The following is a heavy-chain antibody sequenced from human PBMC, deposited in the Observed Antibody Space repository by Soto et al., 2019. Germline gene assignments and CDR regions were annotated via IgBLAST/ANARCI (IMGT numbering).Heavy chain of an antibody. CDR2: IYYSGST. J-gene: IGHJ4*02. CDR1: GGSISSGGYY. CDR3: AREDRGYSYGLIY. D-gene: IGHD5-18*01. Sequence: QVQLQESGPGLVKPSQTRSVTCTVSGGSISSGGYYWSWIRQHPGKGLEWIGYIYYSGSTYYNPSLKSRVTISVDTSKNQFSLKLSSVTAADTAVYYCAREDRGYSYGLIYWGQGTLVTVSS. V-gene: IGHV4-31*03.